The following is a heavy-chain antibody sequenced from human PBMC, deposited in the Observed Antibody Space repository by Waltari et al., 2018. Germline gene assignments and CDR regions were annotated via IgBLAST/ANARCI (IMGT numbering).Heavy chain of an antibody. J-gene: IGHJ4*02. D-gene: IGHD3-10*01. CDR1: GGSVSSPSYY. V-gene: IGHV4-61*03. Sequence: QVQLQESGPGLVKPSETLSLTCTVSGGSVSSPSYYWNWIRQAPGITLEWIGFIYHNGSTTYNPSLKIRVTISLDKSTNHFSLKLNSVTAADTAVYYCARSYIYGSGSYTYWGQGALVTVTS. CDR2: IYHNGST. CDR3: ARSYIYGSGSYTY.